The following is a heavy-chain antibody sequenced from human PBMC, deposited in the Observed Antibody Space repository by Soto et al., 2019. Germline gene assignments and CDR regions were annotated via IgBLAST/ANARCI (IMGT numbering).Heavy chain of an antibody. CDR3: ARGYGGLLLRSLGYYYGMDV. J-gene: IGHJ6*02. V-gene: IGHV4-34*01. CDR1: GGSFSGYY. CDR2: INHSGST. Sequence: SETLSLTCAVYGGSFSGYYWSWIRQPPGKGLEWIGEINHSGSTNYNPSLKSRVTISVDTSKNQFSLKLSSVTAADTAVYYCARGYGGLLLRSLGYYYGMDVWGQGTTVTVSS. D-gene: IGHD2-15*01.